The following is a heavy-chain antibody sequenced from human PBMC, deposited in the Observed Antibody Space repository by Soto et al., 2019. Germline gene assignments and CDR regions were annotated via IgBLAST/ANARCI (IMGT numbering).Heavy chain of an antibody. CDR2: INAGNGNT. CDR1: GYTFTSYA. D-gene: IGHD3-22*01. J-gene: IGHJ4*02. Sequence: QVQLVQSGAEVKKPGASVKVSCKASGYTFTSYAMHWVRQAPGQRLEWMGWINAGNGNTKYSQKFQGRVTITRDTSASTAYMELSSLRSEDTAVYYCARDLFTSGYLMCYWGQGTLVTVSS. V-gene: IGHV1-3*01. CDR3: ARDLFTSGYLMCY.